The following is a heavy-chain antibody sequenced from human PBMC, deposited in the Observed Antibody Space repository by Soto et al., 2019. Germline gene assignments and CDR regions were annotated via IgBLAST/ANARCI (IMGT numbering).Heavy chain of an antibody. CDR3: AKDRDRTWSLDY. CDR2: LSFDGRIE. CDR1: GFTFGRNG. J-gene: IGHJ4*02. Sequence: PGGSLRLSXAASGFTFGRNGMHWVRQAPGKGLEWVAVLSFDGRIEYYADSVKGRFKIFRDNPKNTLYLQMNSLRPDDTALYYCAKDRDRTWSLDYWGQGALVTVSS. D-gene: IGHD1-7*01. V-gene: IGHV3-30*18.